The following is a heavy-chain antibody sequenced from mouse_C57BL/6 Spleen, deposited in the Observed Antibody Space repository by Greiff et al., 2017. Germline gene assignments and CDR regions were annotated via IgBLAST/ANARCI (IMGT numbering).Heavy chain of an antibody. CDR1: GYTFTSYW. D-gene: IGHD1-1*01. Sequence: QVQLQQPGAELVKPGASVKLSCKASGYTFTSYWMQWVKQRPGQGLEWIGEIDPSDSYTNYNQKFKGKATLTVDTSSSTAYMQLSSLTSEDSAVYYCARWIYYGSTHAMDYWGQGTSGTVSS. J-gene: IGHJ4*01. CDR2: IDPSDSYT. V-gene: IGHV1-50*01. CDR3: ARWIYYGSTHAMDY.